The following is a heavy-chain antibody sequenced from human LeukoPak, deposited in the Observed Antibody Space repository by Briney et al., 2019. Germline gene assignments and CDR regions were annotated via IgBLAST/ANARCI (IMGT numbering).Heavy chain of an antibody. V-gene: IGHV1-69*04. Sequence: ASVKVSCKASGGTFSSYAISWVRQAPGQGLEWMGRIIPILGIANYAQKFQGRVTITADKSTSTAYMELSSLRSEDTAVYYCARDLGTMAIPNWFDPWGQGTLVTVSS. J-gene: IGHJ5*02. CDR2: IIPILGIA. CDR3: ARDLGTMAIPNWFDP. CDR1: GGTFSSYA. D-gene: IGHD4/OR15-4a*01.